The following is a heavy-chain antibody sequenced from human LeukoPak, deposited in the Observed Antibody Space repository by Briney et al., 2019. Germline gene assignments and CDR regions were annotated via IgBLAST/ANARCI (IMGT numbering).Heavy chain of an antibody. J-gene: IGHJ6*02. CDR1: GFTFSSYA. CDR2: ISYDGSNK. D-gene: IGHD2-15*01. V-gene: IGHV3-30-3*01. CDR3: ARDRGYCSGGSCYSLDYYYYGMDV. Sequence: GGSPRLSCAASGFTFSSYAMHWVRQAPGKGLEWVAVISYDGSNKYYADSVKGRFTISRDNSKNTLYLQMNSLRAEDTAVYYCARDRGYCSGGSCYSLDYYYYGMDVWGQGTTVTVSS.